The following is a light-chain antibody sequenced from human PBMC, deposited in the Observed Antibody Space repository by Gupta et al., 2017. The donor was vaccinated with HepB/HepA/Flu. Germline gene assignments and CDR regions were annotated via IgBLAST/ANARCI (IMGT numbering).Light chain of an antibody. CDR1: SSDVGGYNR. CDR3: YSYAGSDSCV. V-gene: IGLV2-11*01. CDR2: DVS. Sequence: QSALTQPRSASGPPRPSVTISCTGTSSDVGGYNRVSWYQQPPSKAPKLMIYDVSKRPAGVPDRFSGSKSGNTASLTISVHQEEEEADYYCYSYAGSDSCVFGTGTKVTVL. J-gene: IGLJ1*01.